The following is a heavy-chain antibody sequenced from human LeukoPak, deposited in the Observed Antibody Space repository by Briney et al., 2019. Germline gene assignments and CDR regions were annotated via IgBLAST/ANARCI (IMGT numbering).Heavy chain of an antibody. D-gene: IGHD3-10*02. CDR3: AELGITMIGGI. J-gene: IGHJ6*04. CDR2: ISSSRTT. CDR1: GFPFSSYS. V-gene: IGHV3-48*04. Sequence: GGSLRLSCAASGFPFSSYSMNWVRQAPGEGLEWVSYISSSRTTSYADSVKGRFTISRDNAKNSLYLQMNSLRAEDTAVYYCAELGITMIGGIWGKGTTVTISS.